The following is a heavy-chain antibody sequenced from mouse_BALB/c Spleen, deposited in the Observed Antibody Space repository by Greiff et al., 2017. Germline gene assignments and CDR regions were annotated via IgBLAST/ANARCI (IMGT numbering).Heavy chain of an antibody. CDR2: IDPANGNT. J-gene: IGHJ1*01. CDR1: GFNIKDTY. V-gene: IGHV14-3*02. CDR3: ARWGYWYFDV. Sequence: EVQLQESGAELVKPGASVKLSCTASGFNIKDTYMHWVKQRPEQGLEWIGRIDPANGNTKYDPKFQGKATITADTSSNTAYLQLSSLTSEDTAVYYCARWGYWYFDVWGEGTTVTVSA.